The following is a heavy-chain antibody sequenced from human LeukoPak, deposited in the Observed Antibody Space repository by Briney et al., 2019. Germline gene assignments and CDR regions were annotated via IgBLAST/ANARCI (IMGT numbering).Heavy chain of an antibody. D-gene: IGHD4-17*01. CDR3: ATSYGDYPYVDY. Sequence: SETLSLTCTVSGGSISSYYWSWIRQPPGKGLERIGYIYYSGSTNYNPSLKSRVTISVDTSKNQFSLKLSSVTAADTAVYYCATSYGDYPYVDYWGQGTLVTVSS. CDR2: IYYSGST. CDR1: GGSISSYY. J-gene: IGHJ4*02. V-gene: IGHV4-59*08.